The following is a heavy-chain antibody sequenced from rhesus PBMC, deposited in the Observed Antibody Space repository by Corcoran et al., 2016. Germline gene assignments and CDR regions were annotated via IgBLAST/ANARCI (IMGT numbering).Heavy chain of an antibody. Sequence: QVQLQETGPTVVKPSETLSLTCAVSGGSIRSGNWWTWIHQSPGKGLEWVGGIYGSGGSTESNPSLKSRVTLSKDTSKNQFSLELRSVTAADSAIFYCARGNYVNGLDSWGQGVVVTVSS. CDR2: IYGSGGST. CDR3: ARGNYVNGLDS. D-gene: IGHD4-17*01. CDR1: GGSIRSGNW. V-gene: IGHV4-93*01. J-gene: IGHJ6*01.